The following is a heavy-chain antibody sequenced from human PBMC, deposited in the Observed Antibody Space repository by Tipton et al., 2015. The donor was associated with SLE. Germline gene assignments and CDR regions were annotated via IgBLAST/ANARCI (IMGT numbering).Heavy chain of an antibody. J-gene: IGHJ4*02. CDR2: IGSKAYGATT. Sequence: RSLRLSCAASGFTFGDYAMSWVRQAPGKGLEWVGFIGSKAYGATTEYAASARDRFTISRDDSHSIAQLLMSSLKTEDTAVYYCSARRSTCNSTEDYWRQGTMVT. V-gene: IGHV3-49*04. D-gene: IGHD2-2*01. CDR1: GFTFGDYA. CDR3: SARRSTCNSTEDY.